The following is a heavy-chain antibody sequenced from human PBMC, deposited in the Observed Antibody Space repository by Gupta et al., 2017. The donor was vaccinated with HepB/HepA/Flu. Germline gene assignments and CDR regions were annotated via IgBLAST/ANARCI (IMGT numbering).Heavy chain of an antibody. J-gene: IGHJ5*02. V-gene: IGHV1-2*02. CDR3: SRGRAYGSVGGS. Sequence: QVQLVQSGAEMKKPGASVKVSCTASGYTFPDYYMHWVRQAPGQGLEWMGWINLNSGGTDYAQKFQGRVTMTRETSITTAYLELSRLTSDDTAVYFCSRGRAYGSVGGSWGQGTLVTVSS. D-gene: IGHD3-10*01. CDR1: GYTFPDYY. CDR2: INLNSGGT.